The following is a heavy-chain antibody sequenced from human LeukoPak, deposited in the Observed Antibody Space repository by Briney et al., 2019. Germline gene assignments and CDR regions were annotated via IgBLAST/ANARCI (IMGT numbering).Heavy chain of an antibody. CDR1: GFTFSSYR. Sequence: GGSLRLSCAASGFTFSSYRMNWVRQAPGKGLEWVSSISSSSSYIYYTDSVKGRFTISRDNAKNTLYLQMNSLRAEDTAVYYCARRVTMECFDYWGQGTLVTVSS. D-gene: IGHD4/OR15-4a*01. CDR3: ARRVTMECFDY. V-gene: IGHV3-21*01. J-gene: IGHJ4*02. CDR2: ISSSSSYI.